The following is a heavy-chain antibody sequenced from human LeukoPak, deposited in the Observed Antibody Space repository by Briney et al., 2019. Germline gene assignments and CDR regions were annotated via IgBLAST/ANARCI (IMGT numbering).Heavy chain of an antibody. CDR3: VNSSPGGGWLVSGNFDY. V-gene: IGHV4-39*01. J-gene: IGHJ4*02. Sequence: PSETLSLTCTVSGGSISSNNYYRGWIRRPPWKGKEWIGRTYYSGSTSYNPSVKSRVTIPVDTSKNQFSLKLSSVTAADTAVYYCVNSSPGGGWLVSGNFDYWGQGTLVTVSS. CDR2: TYYSGST. CDR1: GGSISSNNYY. D-gene: IGHD6-19*01.